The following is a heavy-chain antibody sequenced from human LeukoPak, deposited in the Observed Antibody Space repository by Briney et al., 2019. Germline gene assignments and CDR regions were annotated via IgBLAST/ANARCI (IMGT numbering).Heavy chain of an antibody. Sequence: PSETLSLTCTVSGGSISSGGYYWSWIRQHPGKGLEWIGYIYTSGSTNYNPSLKSRVTISVDTSKNQFSLKLSSVTAADTAVYYCARHEYEYSSSYQHAFDLWGRGTLVTVSS. CDR2: IYTSGST. CDR1: GGSISSGGYY. J-gene: IGHJ2*01. V-gene: IGHV4-61*08. D-gene: IGHD6-6*01. CDR3: ARHEYEYSSSYQHAFDL.